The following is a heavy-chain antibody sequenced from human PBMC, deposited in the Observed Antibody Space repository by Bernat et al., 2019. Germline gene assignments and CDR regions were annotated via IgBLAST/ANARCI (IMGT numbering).Heavy chain of an antibody. J-gene: IGHJ4*02. CDR1: GFTFSRYG. D-gene: IGHD6-6*01. V-gene: IGHV3-30*18. Sequence: VQLVESGGGLEQPGGSLTLSCAASGFTFSRYGMNWVRQAPGKGLEWVAVISYDGSNKYYADSVKGRFTISRDNSKNTLYLQMNSLRAEDTAVYYCAKVVDSSSSVDYWGQGTLVTVSS. CDR2: ISYDGSNK. CDR3: AKVVDSSSSVDY.